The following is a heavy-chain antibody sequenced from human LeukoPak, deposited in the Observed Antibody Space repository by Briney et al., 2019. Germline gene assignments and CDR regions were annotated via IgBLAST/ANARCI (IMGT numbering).Heavy chain of an antibody. CDR3: ASHRGDYATGYFDY. V-gene: IGHV3-30-3*01. Sequence: GGSLRLSCAASGFTFSSYAMHWVRQAPGKGLEWVAVISYDGSNKYYADSVKGRFTISRDNSKNTLYLQMNSLRAEDTAVYYCASHRGDYATGYFDYWGQGTLVTVSS. CDR2: ISYDGSNK. J-gene: IGHJ4*02. CDR1: GFTFSSYA. D-gene: IGHD1-1*01.